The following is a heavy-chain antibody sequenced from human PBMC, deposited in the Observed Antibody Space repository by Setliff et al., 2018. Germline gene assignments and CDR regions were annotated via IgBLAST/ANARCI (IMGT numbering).Heavy chain of an antibody. V-gene: IGHV7-4-1*02. D-gene: IGHD5-12*01. CDR1: GGTFSSYG. CDR3: ARASRYGTIRYRGDYYMDV. Sequence: SVKVSCKASGGTFSSYGIRWVRQAPGQGPEWMGWINTNTGNPSYAQGFTGRFVFSLDTSVSTAYLQISSLKGEDTGVYYCARASRYGTIRYRGDYYMDVWGKGTTVTVS. CDR2: INTNTGNP. J-gene: IGHJ6*03.